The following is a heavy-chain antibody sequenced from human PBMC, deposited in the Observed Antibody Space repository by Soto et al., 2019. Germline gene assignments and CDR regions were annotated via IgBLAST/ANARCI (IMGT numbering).Heavy chain of an antibody. D-gene: IGHD5-12*01. CDR2: IKQDGSAE. J-gene: IGHJ4*02. CDR1: GFSFGDYW. V-gene: IGHV3-7*01. Sequence: GQLVESGGGLVQPGGSLRLSGEVSGFSFGDYWMSWVGQAPGKGLEWVANIKQDGSAEYYVDSVKGRFTISRDNGKNSLYLQMNSLRAEDTAVYYCARYRPGYKFDYWGQGTLVTVSS. CDR3: ARYRPGYKFDY.